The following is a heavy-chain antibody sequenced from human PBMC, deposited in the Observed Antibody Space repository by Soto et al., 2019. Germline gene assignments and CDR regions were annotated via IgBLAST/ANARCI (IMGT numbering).Heavy chain of an antibody. Sequence: QVQLEESGPGLVKPSETLSLICSVSGVSMRNSYWTWIRQSAGKGLEWIGRISTSGNTNYNPSLNSRINMSVDTSKNQVSLKLTSVTAADTAVYYCARGGGVPALGDPWGQGTLVTVSS. J-gene: IGHJ5*02. CDR1: GVSMRNSY. CDR3: ARGGGVPALGDP. D-gene: IGHD3-16*01. V-gene: IGHV4-4*07. CDR2: ISTSGNT.